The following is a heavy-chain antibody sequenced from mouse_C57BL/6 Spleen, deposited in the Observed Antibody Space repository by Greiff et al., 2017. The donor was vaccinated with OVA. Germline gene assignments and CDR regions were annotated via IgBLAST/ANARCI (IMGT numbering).Heavy chain of an antibody. CDR1: GYSITSGYY. CDR3: ARGMDY. CDR2: ISYDGSN. J-gene: IGHJ4*01. V-gene: IGHV3-6*01. Sequence: EVKLMESGPGLVKPSQSLSLTCSVTGYSITSGYYWNWIRQFPGNKLEWMGYISYDGSNNYNPSLKNRISITRDTSKNQFFLKLNSVTTEDTATYYCARGMDYWGQGTSVTVSS.